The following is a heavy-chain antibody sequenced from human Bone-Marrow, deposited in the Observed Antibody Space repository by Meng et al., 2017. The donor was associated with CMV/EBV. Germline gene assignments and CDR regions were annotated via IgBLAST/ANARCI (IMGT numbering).Heavy chain of an antibody. V-gene: IGHV4-39*07. CDR1: GGSISSSTYY. CDR3: AARQYYYGMDV. CDR2: VYYSGSG. J-gene: IGHJ6*02. Sequence: GSLRLSCTVSGGSISSSTYYWGWIRQPPGKGLEWIGSVYYSGSGYYNPTLKSRVTISVDTSKNQFSLKLSSVTAADTAVYYCAARQYYYGMDVWGQGTTVTVS.